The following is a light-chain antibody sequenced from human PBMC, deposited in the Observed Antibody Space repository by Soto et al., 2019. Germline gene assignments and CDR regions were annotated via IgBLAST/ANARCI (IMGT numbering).Light chain of an antibody. CDR3: QVWDIKSDVV. J-gene: IGLJ2*01. Sequence: SYELTQPPSVSVGPGQTARITCGGANIGSKSVHWFHQKPGQAPVLVVFDDSDRPSGIPERFSGSNSGNTATLIINRVEAGDEADYYCQVWDIKSDVVFGGGTKLTVL. CDR1: NIGSKS. V-gene: IGLV3-21*02. CDR2: DDS.